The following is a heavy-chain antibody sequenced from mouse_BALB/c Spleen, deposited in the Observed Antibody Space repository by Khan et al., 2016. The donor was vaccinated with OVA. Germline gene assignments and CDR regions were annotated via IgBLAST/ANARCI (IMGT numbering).Heavy chain of an antibody. CDR1: GFSLANYS. Sequence: QMQLEESGPGLVQPSQSLSITCTVSGFSLANYSVHWVRQSPGKGLEWLGVIWSAGSTDYNAAFISRLTISKDNSRSQVFFKMNSLQPNDTAIYFCARMGYDYGRGALFAYWGQGTLVTVSA. CDR2: IWSAGST. D-gene: IGHD2-4*01. J-gene: IGHJ3*01. CDR3: ARMGYDYGRGALFAY. V-gene: IGHV2-2*02.